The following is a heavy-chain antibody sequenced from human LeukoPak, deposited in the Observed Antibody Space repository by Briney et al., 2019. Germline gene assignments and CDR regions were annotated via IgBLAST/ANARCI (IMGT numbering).Heavy chain of an antibody. CDR2: IVVGSGNT. J-gene: IGHJ4*02. CDR1: GFTFTSSA. D-gene: IGHD6-19*01. Sequence: SVTVFCKASGFTFTSSAVQWVRQARGQRLEWIGWIVVGSGNTNYAQKFQERVTITRDMSTSTAYMELSSLRSEDTAVYYCAADSSGWYSTFDYWGQGTLVTVSS. CDR3: AADSSGWYSTFDY. V-gene: IGHV1-58*01.